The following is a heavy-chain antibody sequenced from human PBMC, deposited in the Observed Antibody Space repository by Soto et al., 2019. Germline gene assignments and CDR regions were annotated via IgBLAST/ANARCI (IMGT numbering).Heavy chain of an antibody. V-gene: IGHV1-3*01. CDR2: INAGYGNT. J-gene: IGHJ4*02. Sequence: GAGEVCFKASGYTFSSYAMHLVREAPGQRLEWMGWINAGYGNTKSSQKFQDRVTISRDTSASTAYMELTSLRSEDTAVYYCARDTGDGTFDFWGQGTMVTVSS. D-gene: IGHD7-27*01. CDR1: GYTFSSYA. CDR3: ARDTGDGTFDF.